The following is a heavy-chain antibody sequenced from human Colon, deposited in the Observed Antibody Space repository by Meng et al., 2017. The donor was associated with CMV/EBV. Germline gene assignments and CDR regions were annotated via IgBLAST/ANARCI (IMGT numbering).Heavy chain of an antibody. V-gene: IGHV4-61*01. CDR3: ARGGNWNYYGMDV. CDR2: IYYSGST. Sequence: SETLSLTCTVSGGSVSSGSYYWSWIRQPPGKGLEWIGYIYYSGSTNYNPSLKSRVTISVDTSKNQFSLKLSSVTAADTAVYYCARGGNWNYYGMDVWGQGTTVTVSS. J-gene: IGHJ6*02. D-gene: IGHD1-1*01. CDR1: GGSVSSGSYY.